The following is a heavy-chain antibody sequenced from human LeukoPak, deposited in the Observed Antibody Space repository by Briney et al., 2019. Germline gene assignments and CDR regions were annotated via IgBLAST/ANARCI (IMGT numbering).Heavy chain of an antibody. Sequence: GGSLRLSCAVSGFTVSSNYMNWVRQAPGKGLEWVSVIYSGGSTYYADSVKGRFTISRDNSKNTLYLQMNSLRAEDTAVYYCARGGILTGYPSSGKTYYYYYMDVWGKGTTVTISS. CDR2: IYSGGST. D-gene: IGHD3-9*01. J-gene: IGHJ6*03. CDR3: ARGGILTGYPSSGKTYYYYYMDV. V-gene: IGHV3-66*01. CDR1: GFTVSSNY.